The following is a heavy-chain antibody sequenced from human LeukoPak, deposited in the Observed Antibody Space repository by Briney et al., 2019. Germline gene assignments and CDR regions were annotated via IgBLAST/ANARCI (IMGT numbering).Heavy chain of an antibody. CDR1: GYTFTSYG. CDR2: ISAYNGNT. D-gene: IGHD3-3*01. Sequence: ASVKVSCTASGYTFTSYGISWVRQAPGQGLEWMGWISAYNGNTNYAQKLQGRVTMTTDTSTSTAYMELRSLRSDDTAVYYCARGNDFWSGYVDAFDIWGQGTMVTVSS. J-gene: IGHJ3*02. V-gene: IGHV1-18*01. CDR3: ARGNDFWSGYVDAFDI.